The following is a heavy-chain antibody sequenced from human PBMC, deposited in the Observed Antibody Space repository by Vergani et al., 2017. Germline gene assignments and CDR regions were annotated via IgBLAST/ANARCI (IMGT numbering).Heavy chain of an antibody. CDR1: GYTFTSYD. V-gene: IGHV1-8*01. Sequence: QVQLVQSGAEVKKPGASVKVSCKASGYTFTSYDINWVRQATGQGLEWMGWMNPNSGNTGYAQKFQGRVTMTRNTSISTAYMELSSLRSEDTAVYYCTTGRWNSGSYDGFDYWGQGTLVTVSS. CDR2: MNPNSGNT. J-gene: IGHJ4*02. D-gene: IGHD1-26*01. CDR3: TTGRWNSGSYDGFDY.